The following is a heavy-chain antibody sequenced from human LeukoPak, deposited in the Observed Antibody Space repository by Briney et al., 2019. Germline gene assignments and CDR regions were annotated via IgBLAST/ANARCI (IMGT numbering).Heavy chain of an antibody. D-gene: IGHD3-10*01. J-gene: IGHJ5*02. CDR3: ARASRSLNYYGSGSYSQWFDP. V-gene: IGHV4-59*01. CDR1: GGSISSYY. Sequence: SETLSLTCTVSGGSISSYYWSWIRQPPGKGLEWIGYIYYSGSTNYNPSLKSRVTISVDTSKNQFSLKLSSVTAADTAVYYCARASRSLNYYGSGSYSQWFDPWGQGTLVTVSS. CDR2: IYYSGST.